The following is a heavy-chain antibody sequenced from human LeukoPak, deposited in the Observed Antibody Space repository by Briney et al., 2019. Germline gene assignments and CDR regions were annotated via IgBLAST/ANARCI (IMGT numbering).Heavy chain of an antibody. Sequence: ASVKVSCKASGYPFTGYYIHWVRQAPGQGLEWMGWINPNSGGTSYAQKFQGRVTMTRDTSISTAYMEMSRLRSDDTAVYYCARTVSYSGYDYFFDYWGQGTLVTVSS. D-gene: IGHD5-12*01. CDR3: ARTVSYSGYDYFFDY. CDR1: GYPFTGYY. V-gene: IGHV1-2*02. CDR2: INPNSGGT. J-gene: IGHJ4*02.